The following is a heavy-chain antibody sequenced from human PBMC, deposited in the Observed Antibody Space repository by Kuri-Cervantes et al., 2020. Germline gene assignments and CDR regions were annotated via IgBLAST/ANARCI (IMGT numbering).Heavy chain of an antibody. CDR2: IYYSGST. CDR1: GGSISSGDYY. CDR3: ARGVPYCSGGSCYSFIDY. J-gene: IGHJ4*02. D-gene: IGHD2-15*01. V-gene: IGHV4-30-4*02. Sequence: SETLSLTCTVSGGSISSGDYYWSWIRQPPGKGLEWIGYIYYSGSTYYNPSLKSRVTISVDTSKNQFSLKLSSVTAADTAVYYCARGVPYCSGGSCYSFIDYWGQGTLVTVSS.